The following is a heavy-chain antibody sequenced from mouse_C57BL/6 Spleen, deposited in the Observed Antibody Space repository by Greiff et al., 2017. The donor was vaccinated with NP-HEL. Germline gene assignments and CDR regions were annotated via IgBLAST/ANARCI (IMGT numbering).Heavy chain of an antibody. V-gene: IGHV1-82*01. Sequence: QVQLQQSGPELVKPGASVKISCKASGYAFSSSWMNWVKQRPGKGLEWIGRIYPGDGDTNYNGKFKGKATLTADKSSSTAYMQLSSLTSEDSAVYFCARITMVTTGGDYWGQGTTLTVSS. CDR3: ARITMVTTGGDY. CDR2: IYPGDGDT. CDR1: GYAFSSSW. J-gene: IGHJ2*01. D-gene: IGHD2-2*01.